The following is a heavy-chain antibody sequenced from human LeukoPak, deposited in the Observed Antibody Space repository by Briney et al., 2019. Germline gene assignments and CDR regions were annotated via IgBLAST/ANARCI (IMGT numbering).Heavy chain of an antibody. CDR2: ISSSSSTI. D-gene: IGHD1-26*01. CDR1: GFTFSTDN. Sequence: GGSLRLSCAASGFTFSTDNMIWLRQAPGKGLEWLSYISSSSSTILYADSVEGRFTISRDNAKNSLYLQMNSLRAEDTAVYYCARYISGSHYRGVYWGQGTLVTVSS. V-gene: IGHV3-48*01. CDR3: ARYISGSHYRGVY. J-gene: IGHJ4*02.